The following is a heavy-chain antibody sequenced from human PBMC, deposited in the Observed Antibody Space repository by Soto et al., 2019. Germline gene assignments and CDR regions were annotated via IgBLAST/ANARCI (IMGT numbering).Heavy chain of an antibody. D-gene: IGHD4-17*01. J-gene: IGHJ4*02. Sequence: QVQLQESGPGLVKPSGTLSLTCSVSGDSISSGNWWTWVRQPPVKGLEWIGEIDHSGSTNYSPSLKRRVTISVAKSKNQFSLKLTSVTAADTAVYYCAREPNYGGNAGYFDYWGQGTLVTVSP. CDR2: IDHSGST. V-gene: IGHV4-4*02. CDR3: AREPNYGGNAGYFDY. CDR1: GDSISSGNW.